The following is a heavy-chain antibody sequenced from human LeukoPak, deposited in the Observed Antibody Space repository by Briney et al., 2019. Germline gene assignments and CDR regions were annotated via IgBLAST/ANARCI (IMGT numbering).Heavy chain of an antibody. CDR2: IYTSGST. J-gene: IGHJ5*02. Sequence: SETLSLTCTVSGGSISSYYWSWIRQPAGKGLEWIGRIYTSGSTNYNPSLKSRVTMSVDTSKDQFSLKLSSVTAADTAVYYRAREGRRENWFDPWGQGTLVTVSS. V-gene: IGHV4-4*07. CDR3: AREGRRENWFDP. CDR1: GGSISSYY.